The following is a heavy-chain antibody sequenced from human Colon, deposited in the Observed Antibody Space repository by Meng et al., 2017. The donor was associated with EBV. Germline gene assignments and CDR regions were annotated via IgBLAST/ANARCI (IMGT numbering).Heavy chain of an antibody. D-gene: IGHD1-26*01. CDR2: IDDSGST. V-gene: IGHV4-4*02. CDR1: GVSISSNIR. Sequence: VQGQGSGPGLVKPSGTLSLTCGVSGVSISSNIRWTWVRQPPGKGLEWIGDIDDSGSTNYNPSLNSRISISLDKSKNHFSLKVNSVTAADTAVYYCARGKQDAWELLAYWGQGALVTVSS. J-gene: IGHJ4*02. CDR3: ARGKQDAWELLAY.